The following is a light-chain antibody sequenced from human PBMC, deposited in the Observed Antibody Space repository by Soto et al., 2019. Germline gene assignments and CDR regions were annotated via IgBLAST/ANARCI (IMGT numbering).Light chain of an antibody. CDR1: SSDVGSYYR. Sequence: QSALTQPPSVSGSPGQSVTISCTGTSSDVGSYYRVSWYQQPPGAAPKLMIYEVSNRPSGVPDRFSGSKSGNTASLTIFGLQAEDEADYYCNSYTGSSTDVFGTGTKLTVL. V-gene: IGLV2-18*02. CDR3: NSYTGSSTDV. J-gene: IGLJ1*01. CDR2: EVS.